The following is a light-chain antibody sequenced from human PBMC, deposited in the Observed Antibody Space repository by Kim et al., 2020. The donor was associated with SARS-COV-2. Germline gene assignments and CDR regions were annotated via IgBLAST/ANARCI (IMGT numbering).Light chain of an antibody. CDR3: NSWDSRV. CDR2: GKN. J-gene: IGLJ3*02. CDR1: SLRSYY. V-gene: IGLV3-19*02. Sequence: SSELTQDPAVSVALGQTVRITCQGDSLRSYYASWYQQKPGQAPVRVIYGKNNRPSGIPDRFSGSSSGNTASLTITGAQAEDEADYYCNSWDSRVFGGGTQLTVL.